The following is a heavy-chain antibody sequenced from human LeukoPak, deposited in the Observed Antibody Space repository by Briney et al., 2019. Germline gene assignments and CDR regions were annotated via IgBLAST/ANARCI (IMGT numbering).Heavy chain of an antibody. V-gene: IGHV1-18*01. Sequence: GASVKVSCKASGYTFTSYGISWVRQAPGQGLEWMGWISAYNGNTNYAQKLQGRVTMTTDTSTSTAYMELRSLRSDDTAVYYCAREGMTTVTTDYFDYWGQGTLVTVSS. CDR3: AREGMTTVTTDYFDY. D-gene: IGHD4-17*01. CDR1: GYTFTSYG. J-gene: IGHJ4*02. CDR2: ISAYNGNT.